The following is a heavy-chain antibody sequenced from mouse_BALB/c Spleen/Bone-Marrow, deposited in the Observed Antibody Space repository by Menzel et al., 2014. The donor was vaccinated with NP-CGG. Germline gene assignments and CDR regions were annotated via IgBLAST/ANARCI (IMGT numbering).Heavy chain of an antibody. CDR3: ARDKGRVFFDY. V-gene: IGHV7-3*02. J-gene: IGHJ2*01. Sequence: EVKVEESGGGLVQPGGSLRLSCATSGFTFTDYYMNWVRQPPGKALEWLGFIRNKANGYTTEYSASVKSRFTIPRDNSQNILYLQMNTLRADDSATYYCARDKGRVFFDYWGQGTTLTVSS. CDR1: GFTFTDYY. CDR2: IRNKANGYTT.